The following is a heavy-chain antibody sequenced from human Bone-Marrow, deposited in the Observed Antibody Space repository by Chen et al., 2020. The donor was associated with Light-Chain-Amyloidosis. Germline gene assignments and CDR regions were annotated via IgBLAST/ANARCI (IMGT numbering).Heavy chain of an antibody. V-gene: IGHV5-51*01. Sequence: VQLEQSGPEVKKRGESLKLSCKGLGSTLAIYWIGWVRQRPGKCLGLMEVIYPGDSDANYSPSFEGQVTNSADKSITTAYLQWRSLKASDTAMYYCARRRDGYNFDYWGQGTLVTVSS. D-gene: IGHD5-12*01. CDR3: ARRRDGYNFDY. CDR2: IYPGDSDA. J-gene: IGHJ4*02. CDR1: GSTLAIYW.